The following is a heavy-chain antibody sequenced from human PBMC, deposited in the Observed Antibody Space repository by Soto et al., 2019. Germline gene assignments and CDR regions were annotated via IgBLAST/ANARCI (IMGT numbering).Heavy chain of an antibody. V-gene: IGHV3-23*01. Sequence: GGSLRLSCAASGFTFSSYAMSWVRQAPGKGLEWVSAISGSGGSTYYADSVKGRFTISRDNSKNTLYLQMNSLRAEDTAVYYCAKMPYSSGWTSWFDPWGQGTLVTVSS. D-gene: IGHD6-19*01. J-gene: IGHJ5*02. CDR2: ISGSGGST. CDR1: GFTFSSYA. CDR3: AKMPYSSGWTSWFDP.